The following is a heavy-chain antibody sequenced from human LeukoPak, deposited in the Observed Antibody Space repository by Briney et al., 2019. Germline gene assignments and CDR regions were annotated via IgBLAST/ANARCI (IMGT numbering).Heavy chain of an antibody. CDR3: ARWSSSWYSFDY. CDR1: GGSISSSSYY. D-gene: IGHD6-13*01. J-gene: IGHJ4*02. V-gene: IGHV4-39*07. Sequence: SETLSLTCTVSGGSISSSSYYWGWIRQPPGKGLEWIGSIYYSGSTYYNPSLKSRVTLSVDTSKNQLSLRLSSLTAADTAVYYCARWSSSWYSFDYWGQGALVTVSS. CDR2: IYYSGST.